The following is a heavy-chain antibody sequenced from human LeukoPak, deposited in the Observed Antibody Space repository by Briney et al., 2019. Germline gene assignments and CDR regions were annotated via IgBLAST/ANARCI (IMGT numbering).Heavy chain of an antibody. V-gene: IGHV1-2*02. Sequence: ASVKVSCKASGYTFTGSYIHWVRQAPGQRLEWMGWINPDSGGTNYAHKFQGRVTVTRHTSISTAYMELSRLRSDDTAVYYCARDLGCSGSSCYYASDHWGQGPLVTVSS. CDR3: ARDLGCSGSSCYYASDH. CDR2: INPDSGGT. CDR1: GYTFTGSY. D-gene: IGHD2-2*01. J-gene: IGHJ4*02.